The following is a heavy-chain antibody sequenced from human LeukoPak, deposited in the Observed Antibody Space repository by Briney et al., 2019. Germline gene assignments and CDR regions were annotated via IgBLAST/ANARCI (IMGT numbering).Heavy chain of an antibody. V-gene: IGHV4-59*01. CDR1: GGSISSYY. CDR2: IFYSGRT. CDR3: ASWRKGYYYDRSGYPDY. J-gene: IGHJ4*02. Sequence: PSETLSLTCAVSGGSISSYYWTWIRQPPGKGLEWIGYIFYSGRTNYNPSLKSRVTISIDTSKNQFSLQLSSVTAADTAVYYCASWRKGYYYDRSGYPDYWGPRTLVTVSS. D-gene: IGHD3-22*01.